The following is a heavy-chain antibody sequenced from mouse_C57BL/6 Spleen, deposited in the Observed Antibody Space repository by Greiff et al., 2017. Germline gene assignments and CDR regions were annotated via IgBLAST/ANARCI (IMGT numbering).Heavy chain of an antibody. Sequence: QVQLQQPGAELVMPGASVKLSCKASGYTFTSYWMHWVKQRPGQGLEWIGEIDPSDSYTTYNQKFKGKSTLTVDKSSSTAYMQLSSLTSEDSAVYYCARSTTVVGDYAMDYWGQGTSVTVSS. CDR2: IDPSDSYT. CDR3: ARSTTVVGDYAMDY. J-gene: IGHJ4*01. CDR1: GYTFTSYW. D-gene: IGHD1-1*01. V-gene: IGHV1-69*01.